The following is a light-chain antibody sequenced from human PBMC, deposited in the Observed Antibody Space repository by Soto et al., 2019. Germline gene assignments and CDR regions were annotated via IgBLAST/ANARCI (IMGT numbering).Light chain of an antibody. V-gene: IGLV1-51*02. J-gene: IGLJ3*02. Sequence: QSVLTQPPSVSAAPGQTVTISCSGSSSNIGNNYVSWNQQLPGTAPKLLIYENNKRPSGIPDRFSGSKSGTSATLGITGLQTGDEADYYCGTWDSSLSAGVFGGGTKLTVL. CDR2: ENN. CDR1: SSNIGNNY. CDR3: GTWDSSLSAGV.